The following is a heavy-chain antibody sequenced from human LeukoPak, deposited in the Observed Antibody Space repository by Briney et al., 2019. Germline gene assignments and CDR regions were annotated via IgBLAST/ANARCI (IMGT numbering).Heavy chain of an antibody. V-gene: IGHV3-74*01. Sequence: GGSLRLSCAASGFSFSSYWMHWVRQAPGEGLVWVSHINTDGSSTNYADSVKGRFTISRDNSKNTLYLQIDSLRAEDTAVYYCTRGLGKYCSGGSCYSTVGFDYWGQGTLVTVSS. J-gene: IGHJ4*02. D-gene: IGHD2-15*01. CDR1: GFSFSSYW. CDR2: INTDGSST. CDR3: TRGLGKYCSGGSCYSTVGFDY.